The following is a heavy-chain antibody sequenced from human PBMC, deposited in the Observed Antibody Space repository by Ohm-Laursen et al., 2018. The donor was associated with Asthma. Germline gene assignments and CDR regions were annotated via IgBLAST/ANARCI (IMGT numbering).Heavy chain of an antibody. J-gene: IGHJ2*01. CDR3: ARVSPKPYWYFDL. V-gene: IGHV3-33*01. CDR2: IWHDGSNI. CDR1: GFTFSSYG. Sequence: SLRLSCAASGFTFSSYGMHWVRQAPGKGLEWVAAIWHDGSNIYYADSVKGRFTISRDNSKKTLYLQMNSLRAEDTAVYYCARVSPKPYWYFDLWGRGTLVTVSS.